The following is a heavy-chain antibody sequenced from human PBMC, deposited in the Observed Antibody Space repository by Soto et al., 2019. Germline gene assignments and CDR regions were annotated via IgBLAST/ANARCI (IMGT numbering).Heavy chain of an antibody. CDR1: GGSISSSSYY. D-gene: IGHD2-2*01. CDR3: AGRTSLNWFDP. Sequence: SETLSLTCTVSGGSISSSSYYWGWIRQPPGKGLEWIGSIYYSGSTYYNPSLKCRVTISVDTSKNQFSLKLSSVTAADTAVYYCAGRTSLNWFDPGAREPWSPSPQ. J-gene: IGHJ5*02. V-gene: IGHV4-39*01. CDR2: IYYSGST.